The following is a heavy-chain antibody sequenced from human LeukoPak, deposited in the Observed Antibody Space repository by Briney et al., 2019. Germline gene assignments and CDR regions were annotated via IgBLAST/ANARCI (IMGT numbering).Heavy chain of an antibody. CDR2: INPNSGGT. D-gene: IGHD5-12*01. CDR1: GYTFTCYY. J-gene: IGHJ4*02. V-gene: IGHV1-2*02. Sequence: ASVKVSCKSSGYTFTCYYIHWVRQAPGQGLEWMGWINPNSGGTNYAQKFQGRVTMTRDTSITYMELSRLRSDDTAVYFCASAYSGYEAFACWGQGTLVTVSS. CDR3: ASAYSGYEAFAC.